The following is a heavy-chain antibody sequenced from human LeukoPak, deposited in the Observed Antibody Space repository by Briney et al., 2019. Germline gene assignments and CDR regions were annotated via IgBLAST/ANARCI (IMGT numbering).Heavy chain of an antibody. CDR2: ISNNGGNT. D-gene: IGHD5-18*01. CDR3: ARVDTVMAYYFDL. CDR1: GFTFSSYA. Sequence: GGSLRLSCAASGFTFSSYAMHWIRQAPGKGLEYVSAISNNGGNTYYADSVMGRFTISRHNSRNTLYLQMNSLRAEDTAVYYCARVDTVMAYYFDLWGQGTLVTVSS. V-gene: IGHV3-64*04. J-gene: IGHJ4*02.